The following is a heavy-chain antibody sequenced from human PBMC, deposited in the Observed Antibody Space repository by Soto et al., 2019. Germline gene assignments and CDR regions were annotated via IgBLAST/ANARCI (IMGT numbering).Heavy chain of an antibody. CDR2: ISYDGSNK. V-gene: IGHV3-30*18. CDR1: GFTFSSYG. D-gene: IGHD3-9*01. J-gene: IGHJ4*02. CDR3: AKDSHYDILPGPDY. Sequence: GGSLRLSCAASGFTFSSYGMHWVRQAPGKGLEWVAVISYDGSNKYYADSVKGRFTISRDNSKNTLYLQMNSLRAEDTAVYYCAKDSHYDILPGPDYWGQGTLVTVSS.